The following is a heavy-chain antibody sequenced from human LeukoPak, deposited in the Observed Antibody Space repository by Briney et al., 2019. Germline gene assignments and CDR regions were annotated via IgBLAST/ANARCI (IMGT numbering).Heavy chain of an antibody. D-gene: IGHD5-12*01. CDR2: IYYSGST. J-gene: IGHJ4*02. CDR1: GGSISSYY. V-gene: IGHV4-59*01. Sequence: SETLSLTCAVYGGSISSYYWSWIRQPPGKGLEWIGYIYYSGSTNYNPSLKSRVTISVDTSKNQFSLKLSSVTAADTAVYYCARGYSGYDTDYWGQGTLVTVSS. CDR3: ARGYSGYDTDY.